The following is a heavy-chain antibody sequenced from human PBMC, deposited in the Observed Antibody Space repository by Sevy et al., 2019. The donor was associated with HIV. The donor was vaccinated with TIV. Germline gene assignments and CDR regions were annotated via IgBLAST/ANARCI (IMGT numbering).Heavy chain of an antibody. J-gene: IGHJ4*02. CDR2: INHSGST. Sequence: SETLSLTCAVYRGSFTGYYWSWIRQPPGKGLEWIGEINHSGSTTYNPSLKSRVTISVDKSKNQFSLRLTSVTAADTAVYYCARGVGNSYGYDPDYWGQGTLVTVSS. CDR3: ARGVGNSYGYDPDY. CDR1: RGSFTGYY. V-gene: IGHV4-34*01. D-gene: IGHD5-18*01.